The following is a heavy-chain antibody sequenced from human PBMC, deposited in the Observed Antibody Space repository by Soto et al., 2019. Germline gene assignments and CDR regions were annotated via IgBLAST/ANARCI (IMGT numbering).Heavy chain of an antibody. CDR2: VYFSGST. J-gene: IGHJ4*01. Sequence: QVQLQESGPGLLKPSETLSLTCTVSGGSVSSRDYYWSWIRQPPGKGLEWIGFVYFSGSTNYNHSLRSRVTMSVDTSKNQFSLRLTSVTAADTALYYCARVASAVHFDYWGHGTLVTVSS. D-gene: IGHD6-19*01. CDR3: ARVASAVHFDY. V-gene: IGHV4-61*08. CDR1: GGSVSSRDYY.